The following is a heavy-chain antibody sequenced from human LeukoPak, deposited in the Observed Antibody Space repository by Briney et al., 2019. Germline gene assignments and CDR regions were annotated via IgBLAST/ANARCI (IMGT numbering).Heavy chain of an antibody. CDR2: IYPGDSDT. V-gene: IGHV5-51*01. CDR1: GYSFTSYW. Sequence: PGESLKISCKGSGYSFTSYWIGWVRQMPGKGLEWMGIIYPGDSDTRCSPSFHGQVTMSADKSISTTYLQWSSLKASDTAMYYCARRGYCSGGDCFSAAFDLWGQGTMVTVSS. J-gene: IGHJ3*01. CDR3: ARRGYCSGGDCFSAAFDL. D-gene: IGHD2-15*01.